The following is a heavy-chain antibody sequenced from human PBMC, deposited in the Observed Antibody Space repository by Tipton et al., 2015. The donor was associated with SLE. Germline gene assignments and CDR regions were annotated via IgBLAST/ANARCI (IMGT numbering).Heavy chain of an antibody. D-gene: IGHD2-2*01. CDR1: GGSISSSRYS. CDR3: ARGRSTSLPMDV. V-gene: IGHV4-39*02. CDR2: IYYSGST. J-gene: IGHJ6*03. Sequence: TLSLTCTVSGGSISSSRYSWGWIRQPPGKGLEWIGSIYYSGSTYYHPSLKSRVTISVDTSKNHFSLKLSSVTAADTAVYYCARGRSTSLPMDVWGKGTTVTVSS.